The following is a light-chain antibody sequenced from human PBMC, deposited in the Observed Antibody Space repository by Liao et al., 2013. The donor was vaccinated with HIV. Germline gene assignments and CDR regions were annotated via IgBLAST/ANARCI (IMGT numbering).Light chain of an antibody. Sequence: SYVVTQPPSVSVAPGKTASITCGGKNIGSKSVHWYQQKPGQAPVLVIYYDSDRPSGIPERFSGSNSGNTATLTISRVEAGDEADYYCQVWDSSSDHPEGVFGGGTKLTVL. CDR3: QVWDSSSDHPEGV. CDR2: YDS. J-gene: IGLJ2*01. CDR1: NIGSKS. V-gene: IGLV3-21*01.